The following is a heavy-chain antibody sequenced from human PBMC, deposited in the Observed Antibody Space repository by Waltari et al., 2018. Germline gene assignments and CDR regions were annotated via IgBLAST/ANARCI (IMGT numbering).Heavy chain of an antibody. J-gene: IGHJ4*02. D-gene: IGHD3-3*01. Sequence: EVQLVDSGGGLVQPGGSLRLSCAASGFAFSTYWMPWVRQAPGKGLEWVAGIKEDGTQKYYVDSVKGRFTISRDNTKNSLYLQMNSLRPEDTAVYYCVRIRDDFWSGGDYFDYWGQGTLVTVSS. CDR3: VRIRDDFWSGGDYFDY. CDR2: IKEDGTQK. V-gene: IGHV3-7*01. CDR1: GFAFSTYW.